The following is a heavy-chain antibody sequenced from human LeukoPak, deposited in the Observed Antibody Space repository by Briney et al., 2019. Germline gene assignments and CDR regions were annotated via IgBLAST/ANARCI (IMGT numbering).Heavy chain of an antibody. V-gene: IGHV3-23*01. J-gene: IGHJ4*02. CDR3: AKTVVVITFRFDS. CDR2: ISGDGART. CDR1: GFTFSSYA. Sequence: GGSLRLSCAASGFTFSSYAMSWVRQTPGRGLEWVSAISGDGARTYYADSVKGRFTISRDNSKNTLDLQMNSLRAEDTAIYYCAKTVVVITFRFDSWGQGSLVTVSS. D-gene: IGHD2-21*01.